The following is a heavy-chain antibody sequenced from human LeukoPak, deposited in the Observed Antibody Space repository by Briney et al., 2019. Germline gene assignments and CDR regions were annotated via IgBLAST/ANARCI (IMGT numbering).Heavy chain of an antibody. D-gene: IGHD3-22*01. CDR1: GFTFSSYW. CDR3: ARDRRYYDSNWFDP. CDR2: ISSSSSYK. V-gene: IGHV3-21*01. J-gene: IGHJ5*02. Sequence: GGSLRLSCAASGFTFSSYWMNWVRQAPGKGLEWVSSISSSSSYKYYADSVKGRFTISRDNAKDSLYLQMNSLRAEDTAVYYCARDRRYYDSNWFDPWGQGTLVTVSS.